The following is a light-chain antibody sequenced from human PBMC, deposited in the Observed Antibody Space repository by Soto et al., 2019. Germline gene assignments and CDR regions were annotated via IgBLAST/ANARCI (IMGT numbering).Light chain of an antibody. CDR1: QSISSY. CDR3: QQSYSKWT. J-gene: IGKJ1*01. V-gene: IGKV1-39*01. Sequence: DIQMTQSPSSLSASVGDRVTNTCRASQSISSYLNWYQQKPGKAPKLLIYAASSLQSGVPSRFSGSGSGTDFTLTISSLQPEDFATYYCQQSYSKWTFGQGTKVEIK. CDR2: AAS.